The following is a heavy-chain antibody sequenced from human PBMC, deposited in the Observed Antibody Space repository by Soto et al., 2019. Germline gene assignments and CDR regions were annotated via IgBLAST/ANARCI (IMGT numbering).Heavy chain of an antibody. Sequence: EVQLVESGGGVVRPGGSLRLSCAASGFTFDDYGMSWVRQAPGKGLEWVSGINWNGGSTGYADSVKGRFTISRDNARTSSYLQMNSLRAEDTALYYCAREGQDCSGGNCYLGRRGYYGMDVWGQGTTVTVSS. CDR2: INWNGGST. CDR3: AREGQDCSGGNCYLGRRGYYGMDV. V-gene: IGHV3-20*04. J-gene: IGHJ6*02. CDR1: GFTFDDYG. D-gene: IGHD2-15*01.